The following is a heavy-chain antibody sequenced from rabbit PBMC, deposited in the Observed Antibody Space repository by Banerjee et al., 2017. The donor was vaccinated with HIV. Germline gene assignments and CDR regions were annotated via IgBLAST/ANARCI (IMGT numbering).Heavy chain of an antibody. CDR3: ARRDYGSSTYYDL. D-gene: IGHD8-1*01. CDR2: MDAGSSGST. J-gene: IGHJ6*01. CDR1: GFTISSYW. V-gene: IGHV1S45*01. Sequence: LEESGGDLVQPEGSLALTCKASGFTISSYWICWVRQAPGKGLEWIACMDAGSSGSTNYASWAKGRFTISKTSSTTVTLQMTSLTAADTATYFCARRDYGSSTYYDLWGQGTLVTVS.